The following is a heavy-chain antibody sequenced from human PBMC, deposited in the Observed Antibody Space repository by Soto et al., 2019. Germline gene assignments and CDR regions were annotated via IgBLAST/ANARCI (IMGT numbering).Heavy chain of an antibody. Sequence: GGSLRLSCAASGFTFSSYSMNWVRQAPGKGLEWVAVISYDGSNKYYTDSVKGRFTISRDNSKNTLYLQMNSLRAEDTAVYYCAKASGSYERGFFDYWGQGTLVTVS. J-gene: IGHJ4*02. CDR2: ISYDGSNK. D-gene: IGHD1-26*01. V-gene: IGHV3-30*18. CDR3: AKASGSYERGFFDY. CDR1: GFTFSSYS.